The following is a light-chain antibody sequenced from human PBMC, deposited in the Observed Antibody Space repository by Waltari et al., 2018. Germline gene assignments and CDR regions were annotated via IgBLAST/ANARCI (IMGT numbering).Light chain of an antibody. J-gene: IGLJ2*01. CDR2: DVT. V-gene: IGLV2-14*04. Sequence: QQQPANAPKLMFYDVTRRPAGFAHRSSGSKSSTTAALTISGLQAEDEADYYCSSYTSTSTHVVFGGGTKLTVL. CDR3: SSYTSTSTHVV.